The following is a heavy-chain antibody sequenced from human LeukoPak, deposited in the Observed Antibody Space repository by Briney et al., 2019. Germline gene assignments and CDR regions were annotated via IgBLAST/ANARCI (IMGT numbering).Heavy chain of an antibody. CDR2: IYYSGST. CDR1: GGSISSYY. D-gene: IGHD3-22*01. CDR3: ARDRGYYDSSGYLAY. J-gene: IGHJ4*02. Sequence: SETLSLXCTVSGGSISSYYWSWIRQPPGKGLEWIGYIYYSGSTNYNPSLKSRVTISVDTSKNQFSLKLSSVTAADTAVYYCARDRGYYDSSGYLAYWGQGTLVTVSS. V-gene: IGHV4-59*01.